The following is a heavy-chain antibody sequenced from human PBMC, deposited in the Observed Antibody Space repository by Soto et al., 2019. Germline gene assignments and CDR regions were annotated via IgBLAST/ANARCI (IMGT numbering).Heavy chain of an antibody. CDR2: IIPIFGTA. CDR3: AGDQADIIGSTDASDL. Sequence: ASVKVSGKGFGGTFSSYAISWVRQAPGQGLEWMGGIIPIFGTANYAQKFQGRVTITADESTSTAYMELRILRSADTAVYYCAGDQADIIGSTDASDLLGQGKIVTVSS. J-gene: IGHJ3*01. V-gene: IGHV1-69*13. CDR1: GGTFSSYA. D-gene: IGHD1-26*01.